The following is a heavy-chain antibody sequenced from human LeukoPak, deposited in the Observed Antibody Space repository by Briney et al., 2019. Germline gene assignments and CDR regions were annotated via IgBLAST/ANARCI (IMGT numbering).Heavy chain of an antibody. CDR3: ARVAPGWYDILTGYFGAVPTNPNWFDP. V-gene: IGHV1-2*02. CDR1: GYTFTSYY. J-gene: IGHJ5*02. Sequence: EASVKVSCKASGYTFTSYYMHWVRQAPGQGLEWMGWINPNSGGTNYAQKFQGRVTMTRDTSIRTAYMELSRLRSDDTAVYYCARVAPGWYDILTGYFGAVPTNPNWFDPWGQGTLVTVSS. D-gene: IGHD3-9*01. CDR2: INPNSGGT.